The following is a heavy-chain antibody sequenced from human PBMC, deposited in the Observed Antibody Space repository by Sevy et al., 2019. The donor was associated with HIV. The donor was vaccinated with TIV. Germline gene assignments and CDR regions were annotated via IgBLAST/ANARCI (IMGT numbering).Heavy chain of an antibody. CDR2: LFGGGDGE. V-gene: IGHV3-23*01. Sequence: GGSLRLSCVASGFTFSDYAMNWVRQAPGKGLEWVSGLFGGGDGENYADSVKGRFTISRDNSRNSLSLQLNSLRAEDAAVYYCAKMEGHLGSDYYFDIWGQGILVTVSS. CDR3: AKMEGHLGSDYYFDI. D-gene: IGHD2-2*03. J-gene: IGHJ4*02. CDR1: GFTFSDYA.